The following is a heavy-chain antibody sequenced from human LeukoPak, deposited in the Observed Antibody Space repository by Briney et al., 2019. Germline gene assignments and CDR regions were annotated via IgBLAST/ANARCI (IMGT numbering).Heavy chain of an antibody. D-gene: IGHD3-10*01. CDR2: IIPIFGTA. J-gene: IGHJ6*03. CDR1: GGTFSSYA. Sequence: SVKVSCKASGGTFSSYAISWVRQAPGQGLEWMGGIIPIFGTANYAQKFQGRVMITTDESTSTPYMELSSLRSEDTAVYYCASRITMVRGVISYYYYYMDVWGKGTTVTVSS. V-gene: IGHV1-69*05. CDR3: ASRITMVRGVISYYYYYMDV.